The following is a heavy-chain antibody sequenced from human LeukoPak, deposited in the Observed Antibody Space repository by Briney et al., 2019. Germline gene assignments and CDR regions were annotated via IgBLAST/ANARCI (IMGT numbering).Heavy chain of an antibody. CDR2: IQYSGNT. J-gene: IGHJ3*02. V-gene: IGHV4-59*08. D-gene: IGHD2-21*02. Sequence: SETLSLTCTVSGSGASINHYYWSWIRQPPGKGLEWIANIQYSGNTNSRPSLHSRVSTSIDTSNNQFSLKFTSVTAADTGVYYCARRMVTNAEDAFDIWGQGAVVTVSS. CDR3: ARRMVTNAEDAFDI. CDR1: GSGASINHYY.